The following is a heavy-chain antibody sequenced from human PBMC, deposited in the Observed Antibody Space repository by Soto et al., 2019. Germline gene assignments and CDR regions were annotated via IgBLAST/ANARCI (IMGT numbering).Heavy chain of an antibody. J-gene: IGHJ6*03. D-gene: IGHD6-6*01. CDR3: VRATAARQRDYSYHYYLHI. CDR1: GYTFINYY. Sequence: QVQLVQSGAEVKKPGASVKVSCKASGYTFINYYIHWVRQAPGQGLEWMGVINPNGGSTVYAQKCQGRGTRTRDTAASTVYGELSSLRSDDTAVYFCVRATAARQRDYSYHYYLHIWGKGTTVTVSS. V-gene: IGHV1-46*03. CDR2: INPNGGST.